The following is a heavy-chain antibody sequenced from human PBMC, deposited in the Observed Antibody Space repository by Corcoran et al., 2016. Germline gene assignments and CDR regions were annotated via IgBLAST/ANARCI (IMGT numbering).Heavy chain of an antibody. Sequence: EVQLVQSGAEVKKPGESLKISCKGSGYSFTNYWIAWVRQLPGKGLEWMGIISPGDSDTRYSPSFRGQVTISADKSISTAYLQWTSLPASDTAMYYCGGHGIVGATRRYFDLWGRGTLVTVSS. V-gene: IGHV5-51*01. CDR3: GGHGIVGATRRYFDL. CDR2: ISPGDSDT. D-gene: IGHD1-26*01. J-gene: IGHJ2*01. CDR1: GYSFTNYW.